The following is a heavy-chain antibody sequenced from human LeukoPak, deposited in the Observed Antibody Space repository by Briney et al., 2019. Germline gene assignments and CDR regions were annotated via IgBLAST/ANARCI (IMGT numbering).Heavy chain of an antibody. D-gene: IGHD2-2*01. Sequence: PGRSLRLSCAASGFTFSSYGMNWVRQAPGKGLEWVAGISYDGSNQNYVDSVKGRFTISRDNSKNLLYLQMNSLRAEDTAVYYCAKRAYCSSSGCTFDYWGQGTLVTVSS. CDR1: GFTFSSYG. CDR2: ISYDGSNQ. J-gene: IGHJ4*02. CDR3: AKRAYCSSSGCTFDY. V-gene: IGHV3-30*18.